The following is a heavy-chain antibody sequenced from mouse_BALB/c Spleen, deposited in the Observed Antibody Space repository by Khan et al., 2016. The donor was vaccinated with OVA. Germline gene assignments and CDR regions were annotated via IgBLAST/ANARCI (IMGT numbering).Heavy chain of an antibody. CDR3: ARSDC. V-gene: IGHV2-9*02. CDR1: GFSLTSYG. CDR2: KWGCGST. Sequence: VQLQQSGPGLVAPSQSLSITCTVSGFSLTSYGACYFRQPLRKSLQWLGVKWGCGSTNYNSALMSRLIISKHNSKSQDFLKMKSLETDDTAVYYCARSDCWCQGTALPVS. J-gene: IGHJ2*01.